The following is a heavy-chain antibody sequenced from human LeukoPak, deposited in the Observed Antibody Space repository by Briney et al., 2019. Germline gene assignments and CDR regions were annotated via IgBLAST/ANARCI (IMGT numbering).Heavy chain of an antibody. CDR1: GFTFRNYG. J-gene: IGHJ4*02. CDR2: ISYDGSDK. CDR3: ARDWGRRYSSGWYGDFDY. V-gene: IGHV3-30*19. Sequence: GRSLRLSCTASGFTFRNYGMQWVRQAPGKGLEWVAVISYDGSDKYYADSVKGRFTISRDNSKNTLYLQMNSLRPEDTAVYYCARDWGRRYSSGWYGDFDYWGQGTLVTVSS. D-gene: IGHD6-19*01.